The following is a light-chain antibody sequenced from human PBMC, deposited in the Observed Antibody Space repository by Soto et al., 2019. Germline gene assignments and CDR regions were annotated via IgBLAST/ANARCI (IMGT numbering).Light chain of an antibody. CDR3: CSYAGSSTLV. J-gene: IGLJ2*01. Sequence: QSALTQPASVSGSPGQSITISCTGTSSDVGRYNLVSWYQHHPGKAPKLMIYEGSKRPSGVSNRLSGSKSGNTASLTISGLQSEYESDYYCCSYAGSSTLVFGGGTKLTVL. CDR2: EGS. CDR1: SSDVGRYNL. V-gene: IGLV2-23*01.